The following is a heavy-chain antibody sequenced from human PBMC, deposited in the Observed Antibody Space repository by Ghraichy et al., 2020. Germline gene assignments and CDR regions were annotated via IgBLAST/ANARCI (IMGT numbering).Heavy chain of an antibody. CDR1: GFTFSSYW. Sequence: GGSLRLSCTASGFTFSSYWMHWVRQAPGKGLVWVSRINSDGSSANYADSVKGRFTISRDNAKNTLYLQMNSLRVEDTAVYYCARDSAAGFEYWGQGTLVTVSS. CDR2: INSDGSSA. J-gene: IGHJ4*02. D-gene: IGHD6-13*01. V-gene: IGHV3-74*01. CDR3: ARDSAAGFEY.